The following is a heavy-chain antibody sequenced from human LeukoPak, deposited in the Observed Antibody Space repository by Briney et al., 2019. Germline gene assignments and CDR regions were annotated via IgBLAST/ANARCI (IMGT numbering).Heavy chain of an antibody. CDR3: ARAGRYSSSWYGFDYYYYMDV. CDR1: GFTFSSYS. CDR2: ISSSSSYI. V-gene: IGHV3-21*01. D-gene: IGHD6-13*01. Sequence: GGSLRLSCAASGFTFSSYSMNWVRQAPGKGLEWVSSISSSSSYIYYADSVKGRFTISRDNAKNSLYLQMNSLRAEDTAVYYCARAGRYSSSWYGFDYYYYMDVWGKGTTVTISS. J-gene: IGHJ6*03.